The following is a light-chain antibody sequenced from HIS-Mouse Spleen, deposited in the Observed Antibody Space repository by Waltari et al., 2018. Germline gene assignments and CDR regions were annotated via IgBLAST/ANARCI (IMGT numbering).Light chain of an antibody. J-gene: IGLJ3*02. CDR2: EGS. CDR1: RSDVGSYNL. Sequence: QSALTQPASVSGSPGQSLTISCTGTRSDVGSYNLLPWYQQHPGKAPKLMIYEGSKRPSGVSNRFSGSKSGNTASLTISGLQDEDEADYYCCSYAGSSTLVFGGGTKLTVL. V-gene: IGLV2-23*01. CDR3: CSYAGSSTLV.